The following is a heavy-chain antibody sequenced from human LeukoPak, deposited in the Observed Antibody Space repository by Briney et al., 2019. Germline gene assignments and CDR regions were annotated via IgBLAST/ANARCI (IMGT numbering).Heavy chain of an antibody. V-gene: IGHV4-34*01. Sequence: PSETLSLTCAVYGESSSGYSYGWIRQSPGKGLEWIGDINRSGVSNYNPSLKSRVTISVDTSRNQFSLELRSVAAADTAVYYRVRIYYYVDVWGEGTTVTVSS. CDR1: GESSSGYS. CDR2: INRSGVS. J-gene: IGHJ6*03. CDR3: VRIYYYVDV.